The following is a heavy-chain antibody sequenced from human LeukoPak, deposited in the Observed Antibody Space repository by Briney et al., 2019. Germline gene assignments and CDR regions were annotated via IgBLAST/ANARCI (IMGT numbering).Heavy chain of an antibody. J-gene: IGHJ4*02. CDR3: AKDIFQLAPPLDY. CDR2: IRYDGSNK. D-gene: IGHD2-2*01. CDR1: GFTFSSYG. V-gene: IGHV3-30*02. Sequence: GGSLRLSCAASGFTFSSYGMHWVRQAPGKGLEWVVFIRYDGSNKYYADSVKGRFTISRDNSKNTLYLQMNSLRAEDTAVYYCAKDIFQLAPPLDYWGQGTLVTVSS.